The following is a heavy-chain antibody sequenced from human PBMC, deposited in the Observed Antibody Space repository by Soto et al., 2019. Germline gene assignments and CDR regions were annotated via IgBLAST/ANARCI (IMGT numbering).Heavy chain of an antibody. V-gene: IGHV3-30*03. D-gene: IGHD5-12*01. CDR1: GFTFSGYG. Sequence: GGSLRLSCAASGFTFSGYGMHWVRQAPGKGLEWVAVISYDGSNKYYADSVKGRFTISRDNSKNTLYLQMNSLRAEDTAVYYCARPARRDGYNFHYWGQGTLVTVSS. J-gene: IGHJ4*02. CDR2: ISYDGSNK. CDR3: ARPARRDGYNFHY.